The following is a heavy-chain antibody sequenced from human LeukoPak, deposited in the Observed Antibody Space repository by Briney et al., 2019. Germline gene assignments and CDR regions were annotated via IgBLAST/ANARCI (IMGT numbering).Heavy chain of an antibody. CDR1: GFTFSSYS. Sequence: PGGSLRLSCAASGFTFSSYSMNWVRQAPGRGLQWVASMKGDGSLIYYVDSVEGRFTISRDNARNSLYLQMNSLRAEDTAVYYCARLLGGATTYDYWGQGALVTVSS. J-gene: IGHJ4*02. CDR3: ARLLGGATTYDY. V-gene: IGHV3-7*01. D-gene: IGHD1/OR15-1a*01. CDR2: MKGDGSLI.